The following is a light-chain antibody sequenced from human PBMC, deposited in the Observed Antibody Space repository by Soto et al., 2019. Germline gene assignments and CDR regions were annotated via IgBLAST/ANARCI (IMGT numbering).Light chain of an antibody. CDR3: CSYAASNTFV. Sequence: QSALTQPASVSGSPGQSITISCTGTSSDVGGYKYVSWYQQHPGKAPKLMIYEVSKRPSGVPDRFSGSKSGNTASLTISGLQAEDEADYYCCSYAASNTFVFGTGTKLTVL. J-gene: IGLJ1*01. CDR2: EVS. V-gene: IGLV2-8*01. CDR1: SSDVGGYKY.